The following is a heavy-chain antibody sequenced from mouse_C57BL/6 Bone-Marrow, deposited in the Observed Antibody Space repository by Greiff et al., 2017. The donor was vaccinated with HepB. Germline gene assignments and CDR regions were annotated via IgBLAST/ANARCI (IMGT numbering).Heavy chain of an antibody. Sequence: EVKLMESGGGLVQPGGSLKLSCAASGFTFSDYYMYWVRQTPEKRLEWVAYISNGGGSTYYPDTVKGRFTISRDNAKNTLYLQMSRLKSEDTAMYYCARHGGYYGSSWFAYWGQGTLVTVSA. D-gene: IGHD1-1*01. CDR3: ARHGGYYGSSWFAY. J-gene: IGHJ3*01. CDR1: GFTFSDYY. V-gene: IGHV5-12*01. CDR2: ISNGGGST.